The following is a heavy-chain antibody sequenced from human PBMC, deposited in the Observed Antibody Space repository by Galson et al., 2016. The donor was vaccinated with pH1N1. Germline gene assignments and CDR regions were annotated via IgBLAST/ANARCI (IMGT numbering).Heavy chain of an antibody. Sequence: PALVKPTQTLTLTCTFSGFSLSTSGMCVSWIRQPPGKALEWLALIDWDDNKYYSTSLKSRLTITKDTSKNQVVLIMTNMDPVDTATYYCAHSPYGDYVLYFDPWGQGTLVTVSS. V-gene: IGHV2-70*12. D-gene: IGHD4-17*01. CDR3: AHSPYGDYVLYFDP. CDR1: GFSLSTSGMC. CDR2: IDWDDNK. J-gene: IGHJ5*02.